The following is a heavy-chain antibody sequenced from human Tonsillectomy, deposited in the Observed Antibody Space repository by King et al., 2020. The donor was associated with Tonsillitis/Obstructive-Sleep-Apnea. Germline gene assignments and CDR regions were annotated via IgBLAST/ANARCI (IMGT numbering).Heavy chain of an antibody. CDR2: ISSNGGSS. V-gene: IGHV3-64D*06. CDR1: GFTFSSYA. J-gene: IGHJ4*02. Sequence: VQLVESGGGLVRPGGSLRLSCSASGFTFSSYAMHWVRQAPGKGLEYVSGISSNGGSSNYSDSVKGICNISSDNSKNTLYLQMSSLRVEDTAVYYCVKDGEGRGYYVLNYFDYWGQGTLVTVSS. D-gene: IGHD3-3*01. CDR3: VKDGEGRGYYVLNYFDY.